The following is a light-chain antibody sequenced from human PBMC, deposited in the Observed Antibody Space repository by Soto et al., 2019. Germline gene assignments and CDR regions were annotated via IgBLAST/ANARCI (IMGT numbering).Light chain of an antibody. Sequence: DIQMTQSPSSLSASVGDRVTITCRASQSISNHLNWYQRKPGQGPKLLLYAASSLQSGVPSRVSGSGSGTDFALTISSLQPEDLATYCCQQSHTTLLFTCGPGTKVDL. J-gene: IGKJ3*01. CDR2: AAS. CDR1: QSISNH. CDR3: QQSHTTLLFT. V-gene: IGKV1-39*01.